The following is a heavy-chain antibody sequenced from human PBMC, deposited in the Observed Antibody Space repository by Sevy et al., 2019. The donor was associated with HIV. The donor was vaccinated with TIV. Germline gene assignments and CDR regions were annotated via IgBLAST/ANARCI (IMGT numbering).Heavy chain of an antibody. CDR3: ARYVGGRRRGYYFDS. CDR1: GFTFRTFW. CDR2: IKQDGTEK. Sequence: GGSLRLSCAASGFTFRTFWMSWVRQAPGKGLEWVAHIKQDGTEKYHVDSVKGRFTIARDNANNSLNLLMNNLRADDTAVYYCARYVGGRRRGYYFDSWGQGTLVTVSS. V-gene: IGHV3-7*01. J-gene: IGHJ4*02. D-gene: IGHD6-6*01.